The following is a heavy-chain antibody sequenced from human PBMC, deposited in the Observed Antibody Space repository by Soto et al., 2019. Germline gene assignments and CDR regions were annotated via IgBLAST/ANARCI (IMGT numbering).Heavy chain of an antibody. CDR2: ISGSDGST. Sequence: GGSLRLSCAASGFTFSSYAMSWVRQAPGKGLEWVSAISGSDGSTYYADTVKGRFTISRDNSKNTLYLKMNSLRAEDTAVYYCAKEAGPANRFDPWGQGTLVTVSS. CDR1: GFTFSSYA. CDR3: AKEAGPANRFDP. V-gene: IGHV3-23*01. J-gene: IGHJ5*02.